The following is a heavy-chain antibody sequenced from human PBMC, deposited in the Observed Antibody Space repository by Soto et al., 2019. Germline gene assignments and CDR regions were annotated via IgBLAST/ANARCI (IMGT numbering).Heavy chain of an antibody. CDR2: ISAYNGST. J-gene: IGHJ4*02. Sequence: GASVKVSCKASGYTFTSYGISWVRQAPGQGLEWMGWISAYNGSTYYADSVKGRFTISRDNSKNTLYLQMNSLRAEDTAVYYCARDLAGGIPDYWGQGTRVTVSS. CDR1: GYTFTSYG. V-gene: IGHV1-18*01. D-gene: IGHD6-13*01. CDR3: ARDLAGGIPDY.